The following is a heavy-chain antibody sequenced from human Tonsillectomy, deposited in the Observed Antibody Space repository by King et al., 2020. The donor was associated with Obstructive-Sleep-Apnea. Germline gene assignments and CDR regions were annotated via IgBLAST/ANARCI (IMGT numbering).Heavy chain of an antibody. CDR3: ARHWGIAARPSSFDY. J-gene: IGHJ4*02. CDR1: GYSFTSYW. D-gene: IGHD6-6*01. Sequence: QLVQYGAEVKKPGESLKISCKGSGYSFTSYWIGWVRQMPGKGLEWMGIIYPGDSDTRYSPSFQGQVTISADKSISTAYLQWSSLKASDTAMYYCARHWGIAARPSSFDYWGQGTLVTVSS. CDR2: IYPGDSDT. V-gene: IGHV5-51*01.